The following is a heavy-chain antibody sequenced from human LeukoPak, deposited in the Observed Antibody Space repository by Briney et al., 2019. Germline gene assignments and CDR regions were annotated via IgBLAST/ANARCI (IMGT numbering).Heavy chain of an antibody. D-gene: IGHD6-13*01. J-gene: IGHJ4*02. CDR1: GFTFSTYA. V-gene: IGHV3-23*01. Sequence: GGSLRLSCAASGFTFSTYAMSWVRQAPGKGLEWVSAISGSGGSTYYADSVKGRFAISRDNSKNTLYPQMNSLRAEDTSIYFCAKALEQETVIALDSWGQGTLVTVSS. CDR3: AKALEQETVIALDS. CDR2: ISGSGGST.